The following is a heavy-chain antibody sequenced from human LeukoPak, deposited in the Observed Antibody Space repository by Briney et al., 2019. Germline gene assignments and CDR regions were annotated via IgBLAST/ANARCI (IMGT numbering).Heavy chain of an antibody. CDR1: GGSFSGYY. Sequence: SETLSLTCAVYGGSFSGYYWSWIRQPPGKGLEWIGEINHSGSTNYNPSLKSRVTMSVDTSKNQFSLKLSSVTAADTAVYYCARDRIRGWLAPYFDYWGQGTLVTVSS. CDR3: ARDRIRGWLAPYFDY. V-gene: IGHV4-34*01. D-gene: IGHD3-10*01. J-gene: IGHJ4*02. CDR2: INHSGST.